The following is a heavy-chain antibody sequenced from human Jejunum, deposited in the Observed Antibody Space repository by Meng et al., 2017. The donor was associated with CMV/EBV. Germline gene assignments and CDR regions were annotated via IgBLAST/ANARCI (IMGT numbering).Heavy chain of an antibody. Sequence: FVLSSYAMSWVRQAPGKGLVWVSINYSGGSITYKAESVKGRFTVSRDNSKNTVWLQMNSLRAEDTALYYCAKMMYCGSSACNKGVDYWGQGTLVTVSS. CDR1: FVLSSYA. J-gene: IGHJ4*02. CDR3: AKMMYCGSSACNKGVDY. D-gene: IGHD2-2*02. V-gene: IGHV3-23*03. CDR2: NYSGGSIT.